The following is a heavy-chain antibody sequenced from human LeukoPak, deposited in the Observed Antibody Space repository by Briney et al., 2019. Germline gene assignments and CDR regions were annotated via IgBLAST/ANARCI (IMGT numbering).Heavy chain of an antibody. Sequence: SGGSLRLSCAASGFTFDDYAMHWVQQAPGKGLEWVSGISWNSGSIGYADSVKGRFTISRDNAKNSLYLQMNSLRAEDTALYYCAKEHKDPWLEEKHFDYWGQGTLVTVSS. D-gene: IGHD3-22*01. CDR3: AKEHKDPWLEEKHFDY. V-gene: IGHV3-9*01. J-gene: IGHJ4*02. CDR2: ISWNSGSI. CDR1: GFTFDDYA.